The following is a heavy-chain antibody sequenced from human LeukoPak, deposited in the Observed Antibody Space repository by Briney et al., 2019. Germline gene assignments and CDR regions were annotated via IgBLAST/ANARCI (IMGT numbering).Heavy chain of an antibody. Sequence: PGGSLRLSCAASGFTFSSYAMHWVRQAPGKGLEWVAVISYDGSNKYYADSVKGRFTISRDNSKNTLYLQMNSLRAEDTAVYYCARGLVLLWFGELGRYFDYWGQGTLVTVSS. CDR3: ARGLVLLWFGELGRYFDY. J-gene: IGHJ4*02. V-gene: IGHV3-30-3*01. D-gene: IGHD3-10*01. CDR2: ISYDGSNK. CDR1: GFTFSSYA.